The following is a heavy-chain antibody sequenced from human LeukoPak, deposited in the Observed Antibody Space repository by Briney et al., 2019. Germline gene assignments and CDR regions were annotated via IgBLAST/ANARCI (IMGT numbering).Heavy chain of an antibody. CDR3: SRHSGTTFDN. J-gene: IGHJ4*02. CDR2: IKLDGSEK. V-gene: IGHV3-7*04. D-gene: IGHD1-26*01. CDR1: GFSFSSYW. Sequence: GGSLRLSCAASGFSFSSYWMTWVRQAPGKGLEWVANIKLDGSEKYYVDSVEGRFTISRDNAKNSLYLQMNSLRAEDTAVYYCSRHSGTTFDNWGQGTLVTVPS.